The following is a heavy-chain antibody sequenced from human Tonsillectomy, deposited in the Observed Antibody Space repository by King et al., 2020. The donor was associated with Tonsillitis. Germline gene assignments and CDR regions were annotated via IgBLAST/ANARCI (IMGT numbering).Heavy chain of an antibody. CDR3: SRDHFGGFDS. CDR2: IYYSGST. D-gene: IGHD3-16*01. CDR1: GGSISTYF. V-gene: IGHV4-59*01. J-gene: IGHJ4*02. Sequence: VQLQESGPGLVKPSETLSLTCTVSGGSISTYFLNWIRQPPGQGLEWIGSIYYSGSTNYNPSLKSRVTISLDTSKNQFFLRLSSVTAADTAVYYCSRDHFGGFDSWGQGTLVTVSS.